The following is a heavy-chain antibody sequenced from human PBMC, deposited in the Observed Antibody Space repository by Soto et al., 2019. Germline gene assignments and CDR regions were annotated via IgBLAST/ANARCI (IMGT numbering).Heavy chain of an antibody. V-gene: IGHV1-69*02. Sequence: QVQLVQSGAEVKKPGSLVKVSCKASGGTFSSYTISWVRQAPGQGLEWMGRIIPILGIANYAQKFQGRVTITADKSTSTAYMELSSLRSEDTAVYYCARGRGIAAAGTRGGFDYWGQGTLVTVSS. CDR3: ARGRGIAAAGTRGGFDY. CDR2: IIPILGIA. CDR1: GGTFSSYT. J-gene: IGHJ4*02. D-gene: IGHD6-13*01.